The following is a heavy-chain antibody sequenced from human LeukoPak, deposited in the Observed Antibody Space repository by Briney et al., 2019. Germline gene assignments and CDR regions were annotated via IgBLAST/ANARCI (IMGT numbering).Heavy chain of an antibody. CDR2: ISGSASGHVI. D-gene: IGHD2/OR15-2a*01. CDR1: GFTFSTYA. CDR3: AKGQSYVSRLDI. Sequence: GGSLRLSCAASGFTFSTYAMYWVRQAPGRGLEWVSGISGSASGHVIYYADSVKGRFTISRDNVRDTLYLQMNGLRAEDTALYYCAKGQSYVSRLDIWGQGALVTVSS. V-gene: IGHV3-23*01. J-gene: IGHJ5*02.